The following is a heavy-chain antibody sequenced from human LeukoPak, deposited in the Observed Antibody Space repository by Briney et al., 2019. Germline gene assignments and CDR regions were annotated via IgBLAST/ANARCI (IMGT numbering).Heavy chain of an antibody. V-gene: IGHV1-2*02. CDR3: ARGPYDGDWFDP. CDR2: INPNSGGT. Sequence: ASVKGSCKASGYTFTGYYMHWVRQAPGQGLEWMGWINPNSGGTNYAQKFQGRVTMTRDTSISTTYMELSRLRSDDTAVYYCARGPYDGDWFDPWGQGTLVTVSS. CDR1: GYTFTGYY. J-gene: IGHJ5*02. D-gene: IGHD4-23*01.